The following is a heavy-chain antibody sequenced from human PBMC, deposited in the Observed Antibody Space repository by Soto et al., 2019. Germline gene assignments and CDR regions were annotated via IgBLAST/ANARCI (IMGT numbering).Heavy chain of an antibody. CDR2: INPNSGGT. CDR3: ARDRRNNTAMILDY. D-gene: IGHD5-18*01. Sequence: ASVKVSCKASGYTFTGYYMHWVRQAPGQGLEWMGWINPNSGGTNYAQKFQGWVTMTRDTSISTAYMELSRLRSDDTAVYYCARDRRNNTAMILDYWGQGTLVTVSS. J-gene: IGHJ4*02. CDR1: GYTFTGYY. V-gene: IGHV1-2*04.